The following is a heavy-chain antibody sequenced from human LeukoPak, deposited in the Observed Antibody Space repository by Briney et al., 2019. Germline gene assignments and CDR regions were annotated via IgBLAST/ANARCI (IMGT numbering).Heavy chain of an antibody. CDR1: GYTFSRYA. J-gene: IGHJ4*02. Sequence: ASVKVSCKASGYTFSRYAINWVRQAPGQGLEWVGWINTDTGKPAYAQDFTGRFVFSSDTSVSTAYLQISSLKAEDTAVYYCARPSGYCSDGDCYPDYWGQGTLVTVSS. CDR2: INTDTGKP. V-gene: IGHV7-4-1*02. D-gene: IGHD2-15*01. CDR3: ARPSGYCSDGDCYPDY.